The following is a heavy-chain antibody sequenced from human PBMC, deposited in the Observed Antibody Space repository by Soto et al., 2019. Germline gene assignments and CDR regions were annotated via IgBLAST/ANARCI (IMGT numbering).Heavy chain of an antibody. D-gene: IGHD2-15*01. CDR1: GYNFTSYA. CDR2: INAGNGNT. V-gene: IGHV1-3*01. J-gene: IGHJ4*02. CDR3: ARDLGGWPDY. Sequence: ALLKVYCKGSGYNFTSYAMPWVRQAPGQRLEWMGWINAGNGNTKYSQKFQGRVTITRDTSASTAYMELSSLRSEDTAVYYCARDLGGWPDYWGQGTLVTVPS.